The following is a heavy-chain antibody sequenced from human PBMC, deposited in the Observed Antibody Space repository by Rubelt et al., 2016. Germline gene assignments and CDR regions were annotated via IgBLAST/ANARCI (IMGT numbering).Heavy chain of an antibody. V-gene: IGHV2-5*02. Sequence: QITLKESGPTLVKPTQTLTLTCTFSGFSLSTSGVGVGWIRQPPGKALEWLALIYWDDDKRYSPSLKSRLTTTKETSKNQGVLTMTNMDPVETATYYCAHRSPWGRTVTTTPDAFDIWGQGTMVTVSS. CDR3: AHRSPWGRTVTTTPDAFDI. J-gene: IGHJ3*02. CDR1: GFSLSTSGVG. CDR2: IYWDDDK. D-gene: IGHD4-17*01.